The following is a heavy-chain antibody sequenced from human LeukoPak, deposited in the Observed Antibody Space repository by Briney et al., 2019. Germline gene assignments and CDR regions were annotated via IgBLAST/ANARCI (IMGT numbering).Heavy chain of an antibody. CDR1: GFNFGSYA. Sequence: GGSLRLSCAGSGFNFGSYAMSWVRQAPGKGLEWVSVIGGSGGNTYYADFVKGRFTLSRDDSKNTVYLQMNSLRADDTAVYYCAKSGPSSSSDRWGQGTLVTVSS. V-gene: IGHV3-23*01. D-gene: IGHD6-13*01. J-gene: IGHJ5*02. CDR2: IGGSGGNT. CDR3: AKSGPSSSSDR.